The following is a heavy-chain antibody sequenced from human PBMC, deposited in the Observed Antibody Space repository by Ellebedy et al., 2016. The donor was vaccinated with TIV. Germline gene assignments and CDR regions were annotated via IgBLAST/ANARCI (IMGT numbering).Heavy chain of an antibody. Sequence: AASVKVSCKASAYTFALYTMHWVRRAPGQRLEWLVWINTDTGNTEYSQNFQGRVTFTTDTAASTVYMSLSSLGSEDTAVYYCAKDRGGTGDFDYWGQGTLVTVSS. D-gene: IGHD3-16*01. CDR2: INTDTGNT. CDR1: AYTFALYT. CDR3: AKDRGGTGDFDY. J-gene: IGHJ4*02. V-gene: IGHV1-3*04.